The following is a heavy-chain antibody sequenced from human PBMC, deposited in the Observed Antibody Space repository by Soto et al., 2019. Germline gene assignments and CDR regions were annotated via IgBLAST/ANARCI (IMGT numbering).Heavy chain of an antibody. CDR3: AKDRTYYDTLTGYYKGYFDY. CDR1: GFTFSSYG. D-gene: IGHD3-9*01. CDR2: ISYDGSNK. J-gene: IGHJ4*02. V-gene: IGHV3-30*18. Sequence: QVQLVESGGGVVQPGRSLRLSCAASGFTFSSYGMHWVRQAPGKGLEWVAVISYDGSNKYYADSVKGRFTISRDNSKNTLYLQMNSLRAEDTAVYYCAKDRTYYDTLTGYYKGYFDYWGQGTLVTVSS.